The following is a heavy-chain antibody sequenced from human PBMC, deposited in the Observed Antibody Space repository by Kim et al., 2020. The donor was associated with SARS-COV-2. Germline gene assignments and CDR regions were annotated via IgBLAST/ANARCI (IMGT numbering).Heavy chain of an antibody. CDR3: ARVDGGYDFDY. Sequence: KYYVDSVKGRFTISRDNAKNSLYLQMNSLRAEDTAVYYCARVDGGYDFDYWGQGTLVTVSS. V-gene: IGHV3-7*01. J-gene: IGHJ4*02. CDR2: K. D-gene: IGHD5-12*01.